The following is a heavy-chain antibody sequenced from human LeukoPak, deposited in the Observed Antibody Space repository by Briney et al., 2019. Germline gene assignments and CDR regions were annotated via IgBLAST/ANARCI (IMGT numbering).Heavy chain of an antibody. Sequence: SETLSLTCTVSGGSISSRSYYWGWIRQPPGKGLEWIGSIHYSGSTYYNPSLKSRVTISVDTSKNQFSLKLSSVTAADTAVYYCARERSGWYGGDYWGQGTLVTVSS. CDR1: GGSISSRSYY. J-gene: IGHJ4*02. CDR3: ARERSGWYGGDY. D-gene: IGHD6-19*01. V-gene: IGHV4-39*02. CDR2: IHYSGST.